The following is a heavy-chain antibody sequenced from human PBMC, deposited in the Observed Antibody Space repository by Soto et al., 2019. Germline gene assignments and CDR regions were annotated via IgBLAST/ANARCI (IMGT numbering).Heavy chain of an antibody. V-gene: IGHV3-33*01. CDR2: IWYDGSNK. CDR1: GFTFSSYG. J-gene: IGHJ6*02. D-gene: IGHD5-12*01. CDR3: ARDRLGLRSPIYYYYGMDV. Sequence: GGSLRLSCAASGFTFSSYGMHWVRQAPGKGLEWVAVIWYDGSNKYYADSVKGRFTISGDNSKNTLYLQMNSLRAEDTAVYYCARDRLGLRSPIYYYYGMDVWGQGTTVTVSS.